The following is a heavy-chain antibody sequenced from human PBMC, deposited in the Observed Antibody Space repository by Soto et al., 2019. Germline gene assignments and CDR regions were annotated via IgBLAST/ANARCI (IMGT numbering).Heavy chain of an antibody. Sequence: GGSLRLSCAASGLTFSSYSMNWVRQAPGKGLEWVSSISSSSSYIYYADSVKGRFTISRDNAKNSLYLQMNSLRAEDTAVYYCASDRGYSYGYAFDYWGQGTLGTVSS. CDR1: GLTFSSYS. CDR3: ASDRGYSYGYAFDY. V-gene: IGHV3-21*01. J-gene: IGHJ4*02. CDR2: ISSSSSYI. D-gene: IGHD5-18*01.